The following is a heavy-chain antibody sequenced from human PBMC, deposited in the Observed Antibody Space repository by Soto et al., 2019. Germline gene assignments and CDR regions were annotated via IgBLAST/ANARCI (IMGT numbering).Heavy chain of an antibody. V-gene: IGHV4-4*02. D-gene: IGHD6-6*01. CDR2: IYHSGST. Sequence: CAVSGGSISSSNWWSWVRQPPGKGLEWIGGIYHSGSTNYNPSLKSRVTISVDKSKNQFSLKLSSVTAADTAVYYCARDTSIAARRFDYWGQGTLVTVSS. CDR1: GGSISSSNW. CDR3: ARDTSIAARRFDY. J-gene: IGHJ4*02.